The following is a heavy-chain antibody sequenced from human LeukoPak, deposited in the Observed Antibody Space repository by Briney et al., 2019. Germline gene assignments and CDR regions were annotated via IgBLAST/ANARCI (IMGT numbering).Heavy chain of an antibody. CDR1: GFTFDDYA. D-gene: IGHD3-22*01. V-gene: IGHV3-9*01. CDR2: ISWNSGSI. J-gene: IGHJ4*02. CDR3: AKGGTYYYDSSGSTLFDY. Sequence: GGSLRLSCAASGFTFDDYAMHWVRQAPGEGLEWVSGISWNSGSIGYADSVKGRFTISRDNAKNSLYLQMNSLRAEDTALYYCAKGGTYYYDSSGSTLFDYWGQGTLVTVSS.